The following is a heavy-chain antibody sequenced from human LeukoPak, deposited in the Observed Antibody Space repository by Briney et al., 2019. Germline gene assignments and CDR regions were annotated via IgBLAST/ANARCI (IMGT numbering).Heavy chain of an antibody. D-gene: IGHD1-26*01. CDR1: GFTFSSYA. J-gene: IGHJ4*02. Sequence: PGRSLRLSCAASGFTFSSYAMHWVRQAPGKGLEWVAVISYDGSNKYYADSVKGRFTISRDNPKNTLYLQMNSLRAEDTAVYYCAKGATYSGSRFDYWGQGTLVTVSS. V-gene: IGHV3-30-3*01. CDR2: ISYDGSNK. CDR3: AKGATYSGSRFDY.